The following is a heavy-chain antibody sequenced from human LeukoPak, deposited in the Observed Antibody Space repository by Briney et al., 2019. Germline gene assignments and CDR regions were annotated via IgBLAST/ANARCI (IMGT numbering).Heavy chain of an antibody. Sequence: GASVKVSCNASGYTFTGYYMHWVRQAPGQGLEWMGWINPNSGGTNYAQKFQGWVTMTRDTSISTAYMELSRLRSDDTAVYYCARADGSGSFYGMDVWGQGTTVTVSS. J-gene: IGHJ6*02. CDR1: GYTFTGYY. V-gene: IGHV1-2*04. CDR2: INPNSGGT. D-gene: IGHD3-10*01. CDR3: ARADGSGSFYGMDV.